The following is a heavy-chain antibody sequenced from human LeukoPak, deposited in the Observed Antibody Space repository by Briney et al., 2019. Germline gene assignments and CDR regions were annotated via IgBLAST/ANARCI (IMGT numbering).Heavy chain of an antibody. J-gene: IGHJ4*02. Sequence: SETLSLTCTVSGGSLSSYYWTWIRQPPGKGLEWIGYIYYSGSTNYNPSLKSRLTISVDTSKNQFSLRLSSVTAADTAVYYCARDYYFGSGTYSGFDYWGQGILVTVSS. CDR2: IYYSGST. CDR3: ARDYYFGSGTYSGFDY. V-gene: IGHV4-59*01. CDR1: GGSLSSYY. D-gene: IGHD3-10*01.